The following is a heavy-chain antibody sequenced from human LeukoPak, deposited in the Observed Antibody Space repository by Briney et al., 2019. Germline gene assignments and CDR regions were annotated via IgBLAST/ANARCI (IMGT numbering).Heavy chain of an antibody. CDR3: ANPFSTSSYYVFDY. CDR1: GFTFSSYA. Sequence: WGSLRLSCAASGFTFSSYAMSWVRQAPGKGLEWVSVITGTGGSTNYADSVKGRFTISRDNSKNTLYLQMNSLRAEDTAVYYCANPFSTSSYYVFDYWGQGTLVTVSS. J-gene: IGHJ4*02. V-gene: IGHV3-23*01. D-gene: IGHD2-2*01. CDR2: ITGTGGST.